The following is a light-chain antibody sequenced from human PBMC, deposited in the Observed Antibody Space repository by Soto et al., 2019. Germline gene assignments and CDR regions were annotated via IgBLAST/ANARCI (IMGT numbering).Light chain of an antibody. CDR1: QSVSSSY. CDR3: QQYGSSPPLT. V-gene: IGKV3-20*01. Sequence: EIVMTQSPGTLSLSPGERATLSCRASQSVSSSYLAWYQQKPGQAPRLLIYGASSRATGIPDRFSCSGSGTDFTLTISKLEPEDFEVYYCQQYGSSPPLTFGQGTKVEIK. CDR2: GAS. J-gene: IGKJ1*01.